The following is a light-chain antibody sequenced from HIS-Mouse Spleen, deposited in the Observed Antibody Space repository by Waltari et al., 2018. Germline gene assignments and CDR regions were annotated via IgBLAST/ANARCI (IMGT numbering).Light chain of an antibody. CDR1: ALPKKY. J-gene: IGLJ2*01. CDR2: EDS. CDR3: YSTDSSGNHRV. Sequence: SYEPTQPPSVPVSPGQTARITCSGDALPKKYPYWYQQKSGRAPVLVIYEDSKRPSGIPERFSGSSSGTMATLTISGAQVEDEADYYCYSTDSSGNHRVFGGGTKLTVL. V-gene: IGLV3-10*01.